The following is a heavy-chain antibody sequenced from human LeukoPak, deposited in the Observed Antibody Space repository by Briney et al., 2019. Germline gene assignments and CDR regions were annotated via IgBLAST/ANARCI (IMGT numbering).Heavy chain of an antibody. J-gene: IGHJ4*02. Sequence: PSETLSLTCTVSGGSISSYYWSWIRQPPGEGLEWIGYIYYSGSTNYNPSLKSRVTISVDTSKNQFSLKLSSVTAADTAVYYCARGFTRIFDCWGQGTLVTVSS. CDR3: ARGFTRIFDC. CDR1: GGSISSYY. V-gene: IGHV4-59*01. D-gene: IGHD2-15*01. CDR2: IYYSGST.